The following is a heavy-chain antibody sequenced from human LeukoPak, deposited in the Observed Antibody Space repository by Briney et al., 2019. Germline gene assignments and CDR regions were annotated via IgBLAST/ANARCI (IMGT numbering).Heavy chain of an antibody. CDR3: AIRISDYGDYRETRDWFDP. CDR2: IYDSGST. D-gene: IGHD4-17*01. J-gene: IGHJ5*02. V-gene: IGHV4-39*01. CDR1: GGSISSSSYY. Sequence: PSETLSLTCTVSGGSISSSSYYWGWVRQPPGKGLEWIGSIYDSGSTYYNPSLKSRVTISVDTSKNQFSLKLGSVTAADTAVYYCAIRISDYGDYRETRDWFDPWGQGTLVTVSS.